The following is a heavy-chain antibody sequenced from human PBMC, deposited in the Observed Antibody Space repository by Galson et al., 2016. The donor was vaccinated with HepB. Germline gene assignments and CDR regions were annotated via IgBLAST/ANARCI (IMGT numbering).Heavy chain of an antibody. CDR2: ISPSGGRT. CDR1: GYIFTSYY. D-gene: IGHD2-8*02. J-gene: IGHJ3*01. V-gene: IGHV1-46*01. Sequence: CKASGYIFTSYYIHWVRQAPGQGPEWMGIISPSGGRTNFAQKLQGRVNMTRDTSRSTVYMELSGLRSEDTGLYFCARDRGCNTGPLDVWGQGTMVTVPS. CDR3: ARDRGCNTGPLDV.